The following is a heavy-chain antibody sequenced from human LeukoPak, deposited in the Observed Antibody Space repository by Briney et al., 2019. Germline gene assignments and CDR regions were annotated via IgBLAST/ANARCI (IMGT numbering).Heavy chain of an antibody. CDR2: ISGSGGST. D-gene: IGHD6-19*01. Sequence: PGGSLRLSCAAPGFTFSSYAMSWVRQAPGKGLEWVSAISGSGGSTYYADSVKGRFTISRDNSKNTLYLQMNSLRAEDTAVYYCAKGGPTILGLQYSSMYYFDYWGQGTLVTVSS. J-gene: IGHJ4*02. CDR1: GFTFSSYA. CDR3: AKGGPTILGLQYSSMYYFDY. V-gene: IGHV3-23*01.